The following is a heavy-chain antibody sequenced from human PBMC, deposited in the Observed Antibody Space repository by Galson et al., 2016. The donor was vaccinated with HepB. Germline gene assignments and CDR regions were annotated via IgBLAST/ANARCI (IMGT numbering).Heavy chain of an antibody. D-gene: IGHD3-10*01. V-gene: IGHV3-30*18. J-gene: IGHJ6*02. CDR1: GFFFSNYG. Sequence: SLRLSCAASGFFFSNYGMHWVRQAPGKGLAWVAVVSYDGYSKYYADSVKGRFTISSDNSKTTMYLQMNSLRVEDTAVYYCAKDVYTSGSEYGMDAWGQGTTVTVSS. CDR3: AKDVYTSGSEYGMDA. CDR2: VSYDGYSK.